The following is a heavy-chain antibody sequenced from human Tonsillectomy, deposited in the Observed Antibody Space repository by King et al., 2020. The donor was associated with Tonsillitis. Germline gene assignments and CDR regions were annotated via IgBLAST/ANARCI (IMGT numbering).Heavy chain of an antibody. CDR2: INPNSGGT. CDR3: ASFSGASHAVGAIPFDY. Sequence: VQLVQSGAEVKKPGASVKVSCKASGYTFTGYYMHWVRQAPGQGLEWMGWINPNSGGTKYAQKFQGRVTMTRDTSLSTAYMELSRLRSDDTAMYYCASFSGASHAVGAIPFDYWGQGTLVTVSS. CDR1: GYTFTGYY. V-gene: IGHV1-2*02. D-gene: IGHD1-26*01. J-gene: IGHJ4*02.